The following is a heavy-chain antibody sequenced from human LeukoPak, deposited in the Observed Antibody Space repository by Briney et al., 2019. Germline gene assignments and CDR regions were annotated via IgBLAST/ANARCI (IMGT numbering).Heavy chain of an antibody. J-gene: IGHJ5*02. CDR1: GYTFTGYY. Sequence: GASAKVSCKASGYTFTGYYMHWVRQAPGQGLEWMGWINPNSGGTNYAQKFQGRVTMTRDTSISTAYMELSRLRSDDTAVYYCARDVGPPRGVGNWFDPWGQGTLVTVSS. CDR2: INPNSGGT. D-gene: IGHD1-26*01. CDR3: ARDVGPPRGVGNWFDP. V-gene: IGHV1-2*02.